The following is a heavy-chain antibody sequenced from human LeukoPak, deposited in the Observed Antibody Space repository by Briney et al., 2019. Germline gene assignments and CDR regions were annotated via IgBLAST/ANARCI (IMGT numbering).Heavy chain of an antibody. CDR1: GFTFSSYS. J-gene: IGHJ4*02. V-gene: IGHV3-21*04. D-gene: IGHD3-3*01. Sequence: PGGSLRLSCAASGFTFSSYSMNWVRQAPGKGLEWVSSISSSSYIYYADSVKGRFTFSRDNSKNTLYLQMNSLRAEDTAIYYCAKGLGVVIDFLVFDNWGQGTLVTVSS. CDR3: AKGLGVVIDFLVFDN. CDR2: ISSSSYI.